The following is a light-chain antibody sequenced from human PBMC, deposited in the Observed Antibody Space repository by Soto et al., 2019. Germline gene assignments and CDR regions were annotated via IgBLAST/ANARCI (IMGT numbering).Light chain of an antibody. CDR2: AAS. CDR3: QQSYSTPPHT. Sequence: QGTRWTSSVWACVGEGESVACGGSQSISSYLNWYQQKPGKAPKLLIYAASSLQSGLPSRFNGSRPGTDFTLTISPLPPADFATYHCQQSYSTPPHTFGQGTQLEIK. J-gene: IGKJ5*01. CDR1: QSISSY. V-gene: IGKV1-39*01.